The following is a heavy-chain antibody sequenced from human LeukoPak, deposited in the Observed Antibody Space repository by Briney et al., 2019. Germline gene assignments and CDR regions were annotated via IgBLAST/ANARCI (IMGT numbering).Heavy chain of an antibody. CDR1: GFAFSSYW. D-gene: IGHD3-22*01. J-gene: IGHJ5*02. Sequence: GGSLRLSCAASGFAFSSYWMSWVRQAPGKGLEWVATIKPDGSAQYYVDSVKGRFTISRDNAKNSLFLQINSLRAEDTAVYYCANGGTYSSGPWGQGTLVTVSS. CDR2: IKPDGSAQ. CDR3: ANGGTYSSGP. V-gene: IGHV3-7*01.